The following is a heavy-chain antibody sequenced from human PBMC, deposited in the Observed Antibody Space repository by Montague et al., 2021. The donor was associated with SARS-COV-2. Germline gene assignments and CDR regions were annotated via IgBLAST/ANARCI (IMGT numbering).Heavy chain of an antibody. CDR1: GGSISGSNYY. Sequence: SETLSLTCTVSGGSISGSNYYWAWLRQPPGKGLVWIGSIYYSGSTYDNPSLTSRVSISVDTSKNQLSLKLNSVTAADTAVYYCARLLLELPGDYWGQGTLVTVSS. V-gene: IGHV4-39*01. CDR2: IYYSGST. J-gene: IGHJ4*02. CDR3: ARLLLELPGDY. D-gene: IGHD1-7*01.